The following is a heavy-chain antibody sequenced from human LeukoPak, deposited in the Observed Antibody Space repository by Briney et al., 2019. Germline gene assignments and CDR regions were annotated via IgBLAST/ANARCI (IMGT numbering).Heavy chain of an antibody. CDR1: GFTFSSYG. J-gene: IGHJ4*02. Sequence: PGRSLRLSCAASGFTFSSYGLHWVRQAPGKGPEWVAVISYDGSNKYYVDSVKGRFTISRDNSKNTLYLQMNSLRAEDTAVYYCAKDRGSGGWYYFDYWGQGTLVTVSS. CDR3: AKDRGSGGWYYFDY. D-gene: IGHD2-15*01. CDR2: ISYDGSNK. V-gene: IGHV3-30*18.